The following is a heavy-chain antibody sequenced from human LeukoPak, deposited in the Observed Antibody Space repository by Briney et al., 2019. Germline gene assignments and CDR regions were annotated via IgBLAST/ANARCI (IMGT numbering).Heavy chain of an antibody. J-gene: IGHJ4*02. D-gene: IGHD4-17*01. V-gene: IGHV4-31*03. Sequence: SQTLSLTCTVSGGSISSGGYYWSWIRQHPGKGLEWIGYIYYSGSTYYNPSLKSRVTISVDTSKNQFSLKLSSVTAADTAVYYCARFRQDYGDYGSNFDYWGQGALVTVSS. CDR1: GGSISSGGYY. CDR3: ARFRQDYGDYGSNFDY. CDR2: IYYSGST.